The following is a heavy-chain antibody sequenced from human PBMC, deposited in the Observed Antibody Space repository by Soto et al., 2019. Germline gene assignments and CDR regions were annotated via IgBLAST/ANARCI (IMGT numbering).Heavy chain of an antibody. CDR2: IIPISGTA. CDR1: GGTFSSYA. J-gene: IGHJ6*02. D-gene: IGHD2-2*01. Sequence: QVQLLQPGAEVKKPGSSVKVSCTASGGTFSSYAISWVRQAPGQGLEWMGGIIPISGTANYAQKFQGRVTITADESTRTAYMERSSLGSEDTAGYYFARSKGSSTSLAIYYISYYGRDGWGQVNTVTVPS. V-gene: IGHV1-69*01. CDR3: ARSKGSSTSLAIYYISYYGRDG.